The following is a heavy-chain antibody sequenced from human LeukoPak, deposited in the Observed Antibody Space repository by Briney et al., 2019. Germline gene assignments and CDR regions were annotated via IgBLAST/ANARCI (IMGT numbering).Heavy chain of an antibody. Sequence: TGGSLRLSCAASGFTFSDYYMSWIRQAPGKGLEWVSYISSSGSTIYYADSVKGRFTISRDNAKNSLYLQMNSLRVEDTAVYYCARDATWGYDDGDYVPGTSYNWFDPWGQGTLVTVSS. CDR2: ISSSGSTI. J-gene: IGHJ5*02. V-gene: IGHV3-11*04. CDR1: GFTFSDYY. D-gene: IGHD4-17*01. CDR3: ARDATWGYDDGDYVPGTSYNWFDP.